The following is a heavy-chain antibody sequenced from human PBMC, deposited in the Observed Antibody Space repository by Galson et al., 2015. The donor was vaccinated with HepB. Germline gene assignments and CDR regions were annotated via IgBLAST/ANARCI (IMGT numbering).Heavy chain of an antibody. Sequence: SLRLSCAASGFTFSSYAMSWVRQAPGKGQEWVSAISGSGGSTYYADSVKGRFTISRDNSKNTLYLQMNSLRAEDTAVYYCAKPRPVVVITGAIDYWGQGTLVTVSS. V-gene: IGHV3-23*01. CDR3: AKPRPVVVITGAIDY. CDR1: GFTFSSYA. CDR2: ISGSGGST. J-gene: IGHJ4*02. D-gene: IGHD3-22*01.